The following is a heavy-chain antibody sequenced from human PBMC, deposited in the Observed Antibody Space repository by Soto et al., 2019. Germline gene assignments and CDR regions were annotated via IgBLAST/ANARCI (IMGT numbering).Heavy chain of an antibody. D-gene: IGHD3-22*01. CDR1: GGSISSGGYY. Sequence: QVQLQESGPGLVKPSQTLSLTCTVSGGSISSGGYYWSWIRQHPGKGLEWIGYIYYSGSTYYNPSLKSRVTISVDTSKNQFSLKLSSVTAADTAVYYCARSTRSYYYDYNYYYGMDVWGQGTTVTVSS. V-gene: IGHV4-31*03. J-gene: IGHJ6*02. CDR3: ARSTRSYYYDYNYYYGMDV. CDR2: IYYSGST.